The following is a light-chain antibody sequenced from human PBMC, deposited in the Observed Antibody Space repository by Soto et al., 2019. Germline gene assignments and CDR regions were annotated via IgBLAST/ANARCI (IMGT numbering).Light chain of an antibody. CDR3: CSYAGSSTLV. CDR1: SSDVGSYNL. CDR2: EGS. Sequence: QPASVSGSPGQSITISCTGTSSDVGSYNLVSWYQQHPGKAPKLMIYEGSKRPSGVSNRFSGSKSGNTASLTISGLQAEDEADYYCCSYAGSSTLVFGGGTKLTVL. J-gene: IGLJ3*02. V-gene: IGLV2-23*01.